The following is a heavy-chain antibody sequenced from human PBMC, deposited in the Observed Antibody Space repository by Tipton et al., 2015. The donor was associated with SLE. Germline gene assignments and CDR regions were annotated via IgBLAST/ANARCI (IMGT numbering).Heavy chain of an antibody. Sequence: GSLRLSCTASGFTFSLYWMHWVRQAPGKGLVWVANIKQDGSDKNYVDSVKGRFTISRDNAKNSVYLEMNSLRGEDTAVYYCARRSRSSGWSYWGQGTLVTVSS. V-gene: IGHV3-7*01. CDR1: GFTFSLYW. D-gene: IGHD6-19*01. CDR2: IKQDGSDK. CDR3: ARRSRSSGWSY. J-gene: IGHJ4*02.